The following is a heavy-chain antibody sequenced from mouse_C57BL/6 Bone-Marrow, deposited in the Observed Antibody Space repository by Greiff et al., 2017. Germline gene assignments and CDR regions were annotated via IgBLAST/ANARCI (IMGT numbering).Heavy chain of an antibody. CDR1: GFTFSSYG. CDR3: ARHCYGSSFDY. D-gene: IGHD1-1*01. CDR2: ISSGGSYT. Sequence: EVMLVESGGDLVKPGGSLKLSCAASGFTFSSYGMSWVRQTPDKRLEWVATISSGGSYTYYPDSVKGRLTISRDNAKNTLYLQMGILKSEDTAMYYCARHCYGSSFDYWGQGTTLTVSS. V-gene: IGHV5-6*01. J-gene: IGHJ2*01.